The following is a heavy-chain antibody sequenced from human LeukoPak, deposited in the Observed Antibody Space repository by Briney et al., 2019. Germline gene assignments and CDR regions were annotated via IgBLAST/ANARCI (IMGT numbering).Heavy chain of an antibody. CDR2: IGPADDS. V-gene: IGHV3-13*01. CDR1: GFTFSSYD. J-gene: IGHJ4*02. Sequence: HPGGSLRLSCAASGFTFSSYDMHWVRQATGKGLEWVSAIGPADDSYYSGSVKGRFTISRDNAKNSLYLQMNSLRAEDTAVYYCARDTYWGQGTLVTVSS. CDR3: ARDTY.